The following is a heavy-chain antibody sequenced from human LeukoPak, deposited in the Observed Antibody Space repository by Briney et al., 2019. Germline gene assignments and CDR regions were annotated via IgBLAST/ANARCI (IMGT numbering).Heavy chain of an antibody. J-gene: IGHJ5*02. V-gene: IGHV3-66*01. CDR1: GFTVSSNY. D-gene: IGHD3-3*01. CDR2: IYSGGST. CDR3: ARDHHDFWSGYSNWFDP. Sequence: GGSLRLSCAASGFTVSSNYTSWVRQAPGKGLEWVSVIYSGGSTYYADSVKGRFTISRDNSKNTLHPQMNSLRAEDTAVYYCARDHHDFWSGYSNWFDPWGQGTLVTVSS.